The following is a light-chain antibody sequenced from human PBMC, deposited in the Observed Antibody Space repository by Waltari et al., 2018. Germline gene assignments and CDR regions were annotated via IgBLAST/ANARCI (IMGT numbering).Light chain of an antibody. V-gene: IGKV1-5*03. CDR2: QAS. CDR1: QTISGW. CDR3: QQYNIYSPYT. Sequence: DIQLTQSPSTLSASVGDRVTITCRASQTISGWLAWYQQQPGKAPKLLIFQASNLESGVPSRFSGSGSGTDFTLTSSSLQPDDFATYYCQQYNIYSPYTFGQGTRLEI. J-gene: IGKJ2*01.